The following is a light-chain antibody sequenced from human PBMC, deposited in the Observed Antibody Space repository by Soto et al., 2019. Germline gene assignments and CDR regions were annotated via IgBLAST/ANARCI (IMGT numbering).Light chain of an antibody. CDR3: QQYHIWPSWT. V-gene: IGKV3-15*01. CDR1: RSVSLS. Sequence: EIVLTQSPATLSVSLGDSATLSCRASRSVSLSLAWYQMRPGQPPRLLIYGASTRATDIPARFSGRGSGTDFTLTISSLQSEYFAVYFCQQYHIWPSWTFGQGTKVERK. CDR2: GAS. J-gene: IGKJ1*01.